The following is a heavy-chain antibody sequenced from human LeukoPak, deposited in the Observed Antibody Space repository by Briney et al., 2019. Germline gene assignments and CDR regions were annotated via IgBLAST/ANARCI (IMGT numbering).Heavy chain of an antibody. Sequence: GASVEVSCKASGYTFTGYYMHWVRQAPGQGLEWMGWINPNSGGRNYAQKFQGRVTMTRDTSISTAYMELSRLRSDDTAVYYCARVMRLGYYDSSGYPHFDYWGQGTLVTVSS. CDR2: INPNSGGR. V-gene: IGHV1-2*02. CDR1: GYTFTGYY. CDR3: ARVMRLGYYDSSGYPHFDY. J-gene: IGHJ4*02. D-gene: IGHD3-22*01.